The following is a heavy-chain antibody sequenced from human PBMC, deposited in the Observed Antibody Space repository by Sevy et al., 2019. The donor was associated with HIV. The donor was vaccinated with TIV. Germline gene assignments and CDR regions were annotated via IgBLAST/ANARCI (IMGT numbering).Heavy chain of an antibody. V-gene: IGHV4-59*08. D-gene: IGHD3-10*01. J-gene: IGHJ4*02. CDR2: VYYIGNT. CDR3: AGENARGRGYS. Sequence: SETLSLTCTVSGGSITSLYWGWIRQSPGKGLEWIANVYYIGNTNYSPSLKSRVTISLDTSKNQFSLRLNSVTAADTAIYYCAGENARGRGYSWGQGTLVTVSS. CDR1: GGSITSLY.